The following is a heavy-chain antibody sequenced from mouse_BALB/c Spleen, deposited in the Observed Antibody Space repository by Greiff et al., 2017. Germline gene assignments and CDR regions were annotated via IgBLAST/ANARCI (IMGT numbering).Heavy chain of an antibody. D-gene: IGHD2-3*01. CDR3: ARRWLLYYAMDY. V-gene: IGHV5-17*02. CDR1: GFTFSSFG. Sequence: EVKLVESGGGLVQPGGSRKLSCAAPGFTFSSFGMHWVRQAPEKGLEWVAYISSGSSTIYYADTVKGRFTISRDNPKNTLFLQMTSLRSEDTAMYYCARRWLLYYAMDYWGQGTSVTVSS. CDR2: ISSGSSTI. J-gene: IGHJ4*01.